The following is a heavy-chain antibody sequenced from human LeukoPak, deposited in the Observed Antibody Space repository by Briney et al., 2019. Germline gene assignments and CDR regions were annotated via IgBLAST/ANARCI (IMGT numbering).Heavy chain of an antibody. CDR1: GGSTSSYY. Sequence: SETLSLTCTVSGGSTSSYYWSWIRQSAGKGLEWIGRIYVSGSTTYNPSLNSRVTMSLDTSKNQFSLKLSSVTAADTAVYYCARSGYQLLWFGESYYFDYWGQGALVTVSS. V-gene: IGHV4-4*07. CDR3: ARSGYQLLWFGESYYFDY. J-gene: IGHJ4*02. CDR2: IYVSGST. D-gene: IGHD3-10*01.